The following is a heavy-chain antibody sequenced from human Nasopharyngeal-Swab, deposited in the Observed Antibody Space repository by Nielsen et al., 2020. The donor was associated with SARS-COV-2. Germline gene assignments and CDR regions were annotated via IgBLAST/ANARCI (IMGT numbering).Heavy chain of an antibody. J-gene: IGHJ6*02. D-gene: IGHD2-15*01. Sequence: GGSLRLSCAASGFTFDDYAMHWVRQAPGKGLEWVSGISWNSGSIGYADSVKGRFTISRDNAKNSLYLQMNSLRAEDTALYYCAKDGSVVAATGNHGMDVWGQGTTVTVSS. V-gene: IGHV3-9*01. CDR2: ISWNSGSI. CDR1: GFTFDDYA. CDR3: AKDGSVVAATGNHGMDV.